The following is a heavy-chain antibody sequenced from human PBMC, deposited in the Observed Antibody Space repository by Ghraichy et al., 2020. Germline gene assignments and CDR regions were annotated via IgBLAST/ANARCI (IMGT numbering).Heavy chain of an antibody. CDR3: ARLSTTYCGGDCPAGY. CDR2: INPNSGGT. V-gene: IGHV1-2*02. D-gene: IGHD2-21*02. J-gene: IGHJ4*02. CDR1: GYTFTGYY. Sequence: ASVKVSCKASGYTFTGYYMHWVRQAPGQGLEWMGWINPNSGGTNYAQKFQGRVTMTRDTSISTAYMELSRLRSDDTAVYYCARLSTTYCGGDCPAGYWGQGTLVTVSS.